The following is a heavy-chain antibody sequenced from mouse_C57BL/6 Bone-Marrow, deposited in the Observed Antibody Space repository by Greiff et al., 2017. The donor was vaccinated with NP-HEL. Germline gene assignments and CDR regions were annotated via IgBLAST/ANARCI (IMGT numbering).Heavy chain of an antibody. V-gene: IGHV8-12*01. CDR1: GFSLSTSGMG. CDR2: IYWDDDK. D-gene: IGHD1-1*01. J-gene: IGHJ3*01. CDR3: ARLIYYYGSSFAY. Sequence: QVTLKVCGPGILQSSQTLSLTCSFSGFSLSTSGMGVSWIRQPSGKGLEWLAHIYWDDDKRYNPSLKSRLTISKDTSRNQVFLKITSVDTADTATYYCARLIYYYGSSFAYWGQGTLVTVSA.